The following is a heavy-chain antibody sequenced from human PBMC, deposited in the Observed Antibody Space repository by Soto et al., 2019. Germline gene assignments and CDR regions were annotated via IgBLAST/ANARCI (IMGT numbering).Heavy chain of an antibody. D-gene: IGHD6-19*01. CDR1: GGSIGGSY. Sequence: LSLTCSVSGGSIGGSYWSWIRQSPGKGLEWLGYVYYTGSTNYSPSLRSRVSISVDTSKNEFSLRLSSVTAADTAVYFCARSVAVPGAHIDYWGQGTQVTVSS. CDR2: VYYTGST. V-gene: IGHV4-59*01. J-gene: IGHJ4*02. CDR3: ARSVAVPGAHIDY.